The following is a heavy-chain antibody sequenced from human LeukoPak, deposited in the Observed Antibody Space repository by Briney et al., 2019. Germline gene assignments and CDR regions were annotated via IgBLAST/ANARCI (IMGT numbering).Heavy chain of an antibody. J-gene: IGHJ4*02. CDR2: ISGSGGST. CDR1: GFTFSSYA. V-gene: IGHV3-23*01. Sequence: PGGSLRLSCAASGFTFSSYAMSWVRQAPGKGLEWVSAISGSGGSTYYADSVKGRLTISRDNSKNTLYLQMNSLRAEDTAVYYCAKHPVISGYYIDYWGQGTLVTVSS. D-gene: IGHD3-22*01. CDR3: AKHPVISGYYIDY.